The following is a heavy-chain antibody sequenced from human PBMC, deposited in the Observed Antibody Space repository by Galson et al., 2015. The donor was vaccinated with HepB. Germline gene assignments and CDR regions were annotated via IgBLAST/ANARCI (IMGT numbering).Heavy chain of an antibody. D-gene: IGHD3-22*01. J-gene: IGHJ4*02. Sequence: SLRLSCAASGFTFSSYSMNWVRQAPGKGLEGVSYISSSSSTIYYADSVKGRFTISRDNAKNSLYLQMNSLRDEDTAVYYCARDPDYYDSSGYGLSGVYWGQGTLVTVSS. V-gene: IGHV3-48*02. CDR1: GFTFSSYS. CDR3: ARDPDYYDSSGYGLSGVY. CDR2: ISSSSSTI.